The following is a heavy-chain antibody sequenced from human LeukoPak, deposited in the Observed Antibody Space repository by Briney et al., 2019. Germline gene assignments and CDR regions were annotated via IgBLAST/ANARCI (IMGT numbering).Heavy chain of an antibody. V-gene: IGHV1-2*02. CDR1: GYTFIDYY. D-gene: IGHD3-10*01. CDR2: INPNSGDT. J-gene: IGHJ6*02. Sequence: ASVTVSCKASGYTFIDYYIQWVRQAPGQGLEWMGWINPNSGDTNFAQKFQGRVTMTRDTSISTAYMELSSLRSDDTAVYYCARDFYGSASSKPYYYHYGMDVWGQGTTVTVSS. CDR3: ARDFYGSASSKPYYYHYGMDV.